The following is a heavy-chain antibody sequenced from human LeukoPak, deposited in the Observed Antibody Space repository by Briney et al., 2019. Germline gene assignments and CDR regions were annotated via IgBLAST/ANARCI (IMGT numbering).Heavy chain of an antibody. Sequence: SETLSLTCTVSLGSISSYYWSWIRQPAGKGLEWIGRIYTSGSTNYNPSLKSRVTMSVDTSKNQFSLRLTSVIAADTAVYYCARGGAYKNYHYYMDVWGKGSTVTVSS. CDR3: ARGGAYKNYHYYMDV. CDR1: LGSISSYY. D-gene: IGHD1-14*01. J-gene: IGHJ6*03. V-gene: IGHV4-4*07. CDR2: IYTSGST.